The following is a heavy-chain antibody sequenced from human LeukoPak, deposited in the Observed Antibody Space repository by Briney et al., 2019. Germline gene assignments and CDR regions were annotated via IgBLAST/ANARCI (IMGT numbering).Heavy chain of an antibody. Sequence: SGTLSLTCAVSGGSISSSNWWSWVRQPPGKGLEWIGEIYHSGSTNYNPSLKSRVTISVDKSKNQFSLKLSSVTAADTAIYYCARGPGGTTGGAFDYWGQGTLVTVSS. CDR1: GGSISSSNW. J-gene: IGHJ4*02. D-gene: IGHD1-7*01. V-gene: IGHV4-4*02. CDR3: ARGPGGTTGGAFDY. CDR2: IYHSGST.